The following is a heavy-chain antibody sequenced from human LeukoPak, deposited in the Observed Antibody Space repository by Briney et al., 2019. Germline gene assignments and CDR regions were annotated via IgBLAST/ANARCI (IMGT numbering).Heavy chain of an antibody. V-gene: IGHV3-30*02. CDR3: AKDYADTAMVVPPDY. CDR2: IRYDGSNK. Sequence: GGSLRLSCAASGFTFSSYGMHWVRQAPGTGREWVAFIRYDGSNKYYADSVKGRFTIHRDHSKNTLYLRMNRLRAEDTAVYYCAKDYADTAMVVPPDYWGQGTLVTVSS. CDR1: GFTFSSYG. D-gene: IGHD5-18*01. J-gene: IGHJ4*02.